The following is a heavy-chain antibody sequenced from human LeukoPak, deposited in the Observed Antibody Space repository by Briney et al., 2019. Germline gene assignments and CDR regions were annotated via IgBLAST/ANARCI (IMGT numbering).Heavy chain of an antibody. Sequence: PGGSLRLSCAASGFTFSSYSMNWVRQAPGKGLEWVSSISSSSSNIYYADSVKGRFTISRDYHKNSLTLHMNSLRAEDTAVFYCARGGGEVDYWGQGTLVTVSS. J-gene: IGHJ4*02. CDR3: ARGGGEVDY. CDR2: ISSSSSNI. D-gene: IGHD2-21*01. V-gene: IGHV3-21*01. CDR1: GFTFSSYS.